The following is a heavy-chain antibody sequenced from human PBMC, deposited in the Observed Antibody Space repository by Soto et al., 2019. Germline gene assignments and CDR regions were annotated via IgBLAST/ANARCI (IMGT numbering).Heavy chain of an antibody. V-gene: IGHV1-46*01. CDR2: INPSGGST. Sequence: QVQLVQSGAEVKKPGASVKVSCKASGYTFTSYYMHWVRQAPGQGLEWMGIINPSGGSTSYAQKFQGRVTMTRDTSTSTVYMELSSLRSEDTAVYYCERDAITYYDILTGYWYNWFDPWGQGTLVTVSS. D-gene: IGHD3-9*01. CDR1: GYTFTSYY. J-gene: IGHJ5*01. CDR3: ERDAITYYDILTGYWYNWFDP.